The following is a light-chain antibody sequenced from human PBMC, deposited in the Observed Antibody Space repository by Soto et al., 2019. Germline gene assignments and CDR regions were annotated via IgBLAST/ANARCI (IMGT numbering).Light chain of an antibody. V-gene: IGLV2-23*02. CDR1: SSDVGSYNL. Sequence: QSDLTQPASVSGSPGQSITISCTGTSSDVGSYNLVSWYQLHPGKAPKFMIYEVSKRPSGVFNRFSGSKSGNTASLTISGLQAEDEADYYCCSYAGSSTPYVFGTGTKLTVL. CDR3: CSYAGSSTPYV. J-gene: IGLJ1*01. CDR2: EVS.